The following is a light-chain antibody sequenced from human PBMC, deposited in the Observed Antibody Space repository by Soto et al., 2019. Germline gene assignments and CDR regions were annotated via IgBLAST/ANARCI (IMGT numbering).Light chain of an antibody. Sequence: EVVLTQSPVTLSLSPGQRATLSCRASQSFRGLLAWYQQKPGQAPRLLIYDAYNRATGIPPRFSGSGSGTEFTLTIDSLQSEDFALYYCQQYLTWPGTFGQGTKVEI. V-gene: IGKV3-11*01. CDR1: QSFRGL. CDR2: DAY. CDR3: QQYLTWPGT. J-gene: IGKJ1*01.